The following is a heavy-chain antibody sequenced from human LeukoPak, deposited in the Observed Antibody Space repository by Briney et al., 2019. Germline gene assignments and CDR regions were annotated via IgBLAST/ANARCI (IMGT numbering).Heavy chain of an antibody. CDR2: IHNSGIT. CDR3: ARQPDRRQLVL. J-gene: IGHJ4*02. V-gene: IGHV4-59*08. D-gene: IGHD6-13*01. CDR1: GGSISNYY. Sequence: SETLSLTCTASGGSISNYYWSWIRQPPGKGLEWIAYIHNSGITSYNPSLRSRVTISVDTSKNQFSLKLSSVTAADTAVYYCARQPDRRQLVLWGQGTLVTVSS.